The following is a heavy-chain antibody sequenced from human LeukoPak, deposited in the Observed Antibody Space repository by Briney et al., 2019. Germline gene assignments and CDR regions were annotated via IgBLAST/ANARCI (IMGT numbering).Heavy chain of an antibody. D-gene: IGHD3-9*01. CDR2: INTNSGGT. Sequence: GASVKVSCKASGYTFTGYYLHWVRQAPRQGLEWMGWINTNSGGTKYPQKFQGRVTMTRDTSISIAYLEVSRLRSDDTAGYYCARKYDILTGQSNWFDPWGQGTLVTVSS. CDR1: GYTFTGYY. CDR3: ARKYDILTGQSNWFDP. V-gene: IGHV1-2*02. J-gene: IGHJ5*02.